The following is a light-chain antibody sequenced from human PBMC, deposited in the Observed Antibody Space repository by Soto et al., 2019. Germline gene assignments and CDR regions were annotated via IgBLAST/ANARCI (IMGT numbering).Light chain of an antibody. CDR2: NNN. CDR3: AAWDDRLKGVV. J-gene: IGLJ2*01. Sequence: QSVLTQPPSASGTPGQRVTISCSGGSSDIGSNTVNWYQQLPGTAPKLLIYNNNQRPSGVPARFSGSKSGTSASLAISGLQSEDEADYYCAAWDDRLKGVVFGGGTKVTVL. V-gene: IGLV1-44*01. CDR1: SSDIGSNT.